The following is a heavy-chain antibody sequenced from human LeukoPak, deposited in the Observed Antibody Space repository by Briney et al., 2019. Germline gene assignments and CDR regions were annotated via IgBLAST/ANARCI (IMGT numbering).Heavy chain of an antibody. CDR1: GYTFTGYY. CDR3: ALAGSGSYYLMRAFDY. D-gene: IGHD1-26*01. V-gene: IGHV1-2*06. CDR2: INPNSGGT. Sequence: ASVKVSCKASGYTFTGYYMHWVRQAPGQGLEWMGRINPNSGGTNYAQEFQGRVTMTRDTSISTAYMELSRLRSDDTAVYYCALAGSGSYYLMRAFDYWGQGTLVTVSS. J-gene: IGHJ4*02.